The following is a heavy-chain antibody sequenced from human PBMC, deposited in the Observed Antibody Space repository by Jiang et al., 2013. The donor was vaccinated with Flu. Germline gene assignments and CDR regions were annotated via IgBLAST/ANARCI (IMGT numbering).Heavy chain of an antibody. CDR1: GGTFSSYA. CDR3: ARDQHYYDSSAQNDAFDI. CDR2: IIPILGIA. J-gene: IGHJ3*02. Sequence: EVKKPGSSVKVSCKASGGTFSSYAISWVRQAPGQGLEWMGRIIPILGIANYAQKFQGRVTITADKSTSTAYMELSSLRSEDTAVYYCARDQHYYDSSAQNDAFDIWGQGTMVTVSS. V-gene: IGHV1-69*04. D-gene: IGHD3-22*01.